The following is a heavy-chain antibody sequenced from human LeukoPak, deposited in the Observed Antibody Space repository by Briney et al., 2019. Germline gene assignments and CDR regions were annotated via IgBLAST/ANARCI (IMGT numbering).Heavy chain of an antibody. J-gene: IGHJ4*02. V-gene: IGHV4-4*07. D-gene: IGHD3-10*01. CDR3: ARLFYGSGSRYFDS. CDR1: GDSINTYY. CDR2: IYTSGST. Sequence: PSETLSLTCTVSGDSINTYYWSWLRQSAGKGLEWIGRIYTSGSTNYSPSLKSQVTMSADTSENQFSLKLSSVTAADTAVYYCARLFYGSGSRYFDSWGQGTLVTVSS.